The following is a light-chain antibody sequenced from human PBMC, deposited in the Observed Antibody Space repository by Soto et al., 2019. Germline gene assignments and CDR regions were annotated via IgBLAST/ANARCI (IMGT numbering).Light chain of an antibody. CDR1: QNVDSNY. Sequence: EIVLPQSPGTLSLSPGEGSTLSCRASQNVDSNYLAWYQQKAGQAPRLLIYGASSRATGIPERFGGRGSGTTVSPTIISLLHEEYAASYCQQQGSSTAWTFGQGTTVDIK. J-gene: IGKJ1*01. CDR3: QQQGSSTAWT. V-gene: IGKV3-20*01. CDR2: GAS.